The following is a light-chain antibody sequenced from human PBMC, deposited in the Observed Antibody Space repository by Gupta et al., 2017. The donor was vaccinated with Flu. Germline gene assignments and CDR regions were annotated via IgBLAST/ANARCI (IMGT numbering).Light chain of an antibody. CDR1: QNINTY. Sequence: QMTQSPSSLSASIGDRVTITCRATQNINTYLNGYQQKPGKAPKLLIYAASSLQSGVPSRFRGGGSETDCTLTITGLQPEDVATDYWQQRYSTPMVTFGSGTKVKI. J-gene: IGKJ3*01. CDR3: QQRYSTPMVT. V-gene: IGKV1-39*01. CDR2: AAS.